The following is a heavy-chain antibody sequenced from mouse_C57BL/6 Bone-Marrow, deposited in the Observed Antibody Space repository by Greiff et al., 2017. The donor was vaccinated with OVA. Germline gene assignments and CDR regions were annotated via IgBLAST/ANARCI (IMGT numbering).Heavy chain of an antibody. V-gene: IGHV1-66*01. J-gene: IGHJ2*01. D-gene: IGHD1-1*01. CDR2: IYPGSGNT. Sequence: QVQLQQSGPELVKPGASVKISCKASGYSFTSYYIHWVKQRPGQGLEWIGWIYPGSGNTKYNEKFKGKATLTADTSSSTAYMQLSRLTSEDSAVYSCERKHSITTVVAVDYWGQGTTLTVSS. CDR3: ERKHSITTVVAVDY. CDR1: GYSFTSYY.